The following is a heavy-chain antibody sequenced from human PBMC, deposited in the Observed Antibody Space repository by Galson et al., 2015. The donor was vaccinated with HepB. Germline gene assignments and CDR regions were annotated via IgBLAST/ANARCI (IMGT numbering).Heavy chain of an antibody. CDR1: GGSISSSSYY. Sequence: ETLSLTCTVSGGSISSSSYYWGWIRQPPGKGLEWIGSIYYSGSTYYNPSLKSRVTISVDTSKNQFSLKLSSVTAADTAVYYCARNGLGRDFWSGHFDYWGQGTLVTVSS. V-gene: IGHV4-39*07. CDR2: IYYSGST. J-gene: IGHJ4*02. CDR3: ARNGLGRDFWSGHFDY. D-gene: IGHD3-3*01.